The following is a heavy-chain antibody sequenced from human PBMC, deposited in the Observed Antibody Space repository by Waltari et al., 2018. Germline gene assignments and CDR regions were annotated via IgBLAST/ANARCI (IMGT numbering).Heavy chain of an antibody. J-gene: IGHJ3*02. CDR3: ARVIPSMVVIALDAFDI. V-gene: IGHV4-34*01. CDR2: INHSGST. D-gene: IGHD2-21*01. CDR1: GGCFSGYY. Sequence: QVQLQQWGAGRLKTSETLSLTCAGYGGCFSGYYWSWIRQHPGKGLEWIGEINHSGSTNYNPSLKSRVTISVDPSKNQFSLKLSSVTAADTAVYYCARVIPSMVVIALDAFDIWGQGTMVTVSS.